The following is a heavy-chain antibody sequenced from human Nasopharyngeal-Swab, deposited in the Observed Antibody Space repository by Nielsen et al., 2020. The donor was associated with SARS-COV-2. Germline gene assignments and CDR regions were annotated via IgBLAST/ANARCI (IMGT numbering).Heavy chain of an antibody. J-gene: IGHJ4*02. CDR2: IGQDGGGK. CDR3: VRDRGYYTFTD. V-gene: IGHV3-7*01. CDR1: GFTFSSYW. D-gene: IGHD2/OR15-2a*01. Sequence: GGSLRLSCAASGFTFSSYWMSWVRQAPGKGLEWVGNIGQDGGGKKYVDSVKGRFTISRDNANNLLYLQMNSLRAEDTAVYYCVRDRGYYTFTDWGQGTLVTVSS.